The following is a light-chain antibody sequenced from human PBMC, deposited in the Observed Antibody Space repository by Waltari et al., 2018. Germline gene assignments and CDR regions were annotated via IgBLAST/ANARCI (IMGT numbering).Light chain of an antibody. CDR2: RSD. Sequence: QSVLTQPPSVSGTPGQRVTISCSGSASNLGTNLVNWYQQFPGKAPKLLIYRSDQRPSGAPDRFSGSKSGTSASLAISGLQSEDEADYYCAAWDDSLNGRWVFGGGTKVTVL. CDR3: AAWDDSLNGRWV. CDR1: ASNLGTNL. V-gene: IGLV1-44*01. J-gene: IGLJ3*02.